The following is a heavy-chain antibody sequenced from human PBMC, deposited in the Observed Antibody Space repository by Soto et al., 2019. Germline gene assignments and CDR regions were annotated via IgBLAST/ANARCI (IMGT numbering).Heavy chain of an antibody. CDR3: ARLLFHDSSGYYYKYFQH. Sequence: QLQLQESGPGLVKPSETLSLTCTVSGGSISSSSYYWGWIRQPPGKGLEWIGSIYYSGSTYYNPSLKSRVTISVDTSKNQFSLKLSSVTAADTAVYYCARLLFHDSSGYYYKYFQHWGQGTLVTVSS. CDR2: IYYSGST. D-gene: IGHD3-22*01. V-gene: IGHV4-39*01. CDR1: GGSISSSSYY. J-gene: IGHJ1*01.